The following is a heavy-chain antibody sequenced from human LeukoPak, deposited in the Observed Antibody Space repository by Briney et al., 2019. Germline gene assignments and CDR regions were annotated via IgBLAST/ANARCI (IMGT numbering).Heavy chain of an antibody. CDR3: ARVLYVWGSYRYIDY. CDR1: GFTVSSNY. J-gene: IGHJ4*02. V-gene: IGHV3-53*01. D-gene: IGHD3-16*02. Sequence: GGSLRLSCAAPGFTVSSNYMSWVRQAPGKGLEWVSVIYSGGSTYYADSVKGRFTISRDNSKNTLYLQMNSLRAEDTAVYYCARVLYVWGSYRYIDYWGQGTLVTVSS. CDR2: IYSGGST.